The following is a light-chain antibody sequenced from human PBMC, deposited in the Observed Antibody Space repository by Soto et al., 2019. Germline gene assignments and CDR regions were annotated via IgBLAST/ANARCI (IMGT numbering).Light chain of an antibody. V-gene: IGKV3-15*01. J-gene: IGKJ4*01. CDR1: QTISND. Sequence: EVVMTQSPATVSVSPGEGVTLSCRASQTISNDLAWYQQKPGQAPRLLIYGASPRATGVPARFSGGGSGTEFTLPISSLQSEDFAFYYCQQNNKWPPVTFGGGTKVEIK. CDR3: QQNNKWPPVT. CDR2: GAS.